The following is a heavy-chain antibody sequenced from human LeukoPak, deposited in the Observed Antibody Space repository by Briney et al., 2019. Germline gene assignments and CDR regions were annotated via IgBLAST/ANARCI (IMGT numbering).Heavy chain of an antibody. D-gene: IGHD3-22*01. V-gene: IGHV4-34*01. J-gene: IGHJ1*01. CDR2: INHSGST. CDR3: ARSLGYDSSGPQYFQH. CDR1: GGSFSGYY. Sequence: PSETLSLTCAVYGGSFSGYYWSWIRQPPGKGLEWIGEINHSGSTNYNPSLKSRVTISVDTSKNQFSLQLSCVTAADTAVYYCARSLGYDSSGPQYFQHWGQGTMVTVSS.